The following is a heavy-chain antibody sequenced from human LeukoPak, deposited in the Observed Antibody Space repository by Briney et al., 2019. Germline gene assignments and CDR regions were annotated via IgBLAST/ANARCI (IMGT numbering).Heavy chain of an antibody. CDR1: GLAFSSFS. V-gene: IGHV3-30*03. D-gene: IGHD3-16*01. J-gene: IGHJ2*01. Sequence: PGTSLRLSCAASGLAFSSFSMHWVRQAPRRGLEWVSGVSYDGREKYYADSVKGRFTISRDNSKNTLFLHMNSLGTEDTSVYYCASDPNRLISMSGGYFALWGRGTLVTVSS. CDR2: VSYDGREK. CDR3: ASDPNRLISMSGGYFAL.